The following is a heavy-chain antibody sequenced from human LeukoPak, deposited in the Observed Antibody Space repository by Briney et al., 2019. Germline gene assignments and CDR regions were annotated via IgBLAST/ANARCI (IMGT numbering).Heavy chain of an antibody. V-gene: IGHV5-51*01. CDR1: GSSFTSYW. D-gene: IGHD2-21*02. CDR3: ARRCGGDCYNYYYGMDV. J-gene: IGHJ6*02. CDR2: IYPGDSDT. Sequence: GESLKISCKGSGSSFTSYWIGWVRQMPGKGLEWMGIIYPGDSDTRYSPSFQGQVTISADKSISTAYLQWSSLKASDTAMYYCARRCGGDCYNYYYGMDVWGQGTTVTVSS.